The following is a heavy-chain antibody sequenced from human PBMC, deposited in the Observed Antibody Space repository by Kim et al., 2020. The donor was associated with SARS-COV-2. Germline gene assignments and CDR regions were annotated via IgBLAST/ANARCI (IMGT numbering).Heavy chain of an antibody. J-gene: IGHJ5*02. Sequence: SETLSLTCAVSCGSIISSNWWSWVRQPPGKGLEWIGEIYHSGSTNYNPSLKSRVTISVDKSKNQFSLKLSSVTAADTAVYYCARGIAAAGGQGSAGDWFDPWGQGTLVTVSS. CDR2: IYHSGST. D-gene: IGHD6-13*01. V-gene: IGHV4-4*02. CDR1: CGSIISSNW. CDR3: ARGIAAAGGQGSAGDWFDP.